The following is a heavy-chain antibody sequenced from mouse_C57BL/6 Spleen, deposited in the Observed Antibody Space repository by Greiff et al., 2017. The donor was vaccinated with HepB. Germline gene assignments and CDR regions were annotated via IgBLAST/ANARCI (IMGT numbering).Heavy chain of an antibody. CDR1: GYAFSSSW. Sequence: VQLQQSGPELVKPGASVKISCKASGYAFSSSWMNWVKQRPGKGLEWIGRIYPGDGDTNYNGKFKGKATLTADKSSSTAYMQLSSLTSEDYAVYFCARGGNYFDYWGQGTTLTVSS. CDR2: IYPGDGDT. V-gene: IGHV1-82*01. CDR3: ARGGNYFDY. J-gene: IGHJ2*01. D-gene: IGHD2-14*01.